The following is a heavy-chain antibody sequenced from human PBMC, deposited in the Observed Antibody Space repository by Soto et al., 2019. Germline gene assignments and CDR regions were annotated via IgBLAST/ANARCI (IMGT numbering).Heavy chain of an antibody. D-gene: IGHD3-16*01. Sequence: QVQLVQSGAEVKKPGASVKVSCKASGYTFTSYGISWVRQAPGQGLEWMGWISAYNGNTNYAQKLQGRVTMTTDTSTSTAYMELRSLRADDTAVYYCARDGALGENYYDYGMDVWGQGTTVTVSS. CDR2: ISAYNGNT. CDR3: ARDGALGENYYDYGMDV. CDR1: GYTFTSYG. J-gene: IGHJ6*02. V-gene: IGHV1-18*01.